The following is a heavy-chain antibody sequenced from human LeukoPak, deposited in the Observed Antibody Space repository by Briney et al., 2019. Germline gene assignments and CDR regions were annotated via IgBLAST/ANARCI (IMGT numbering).Heavy chain of an antibody. CDR2: IYYSGST. D-gene: IGHD6-13*01. V-gene: IGHV4-31*03. J-gene: IGHJ4*02. Sequence: SETLSLTCTVSGGPISSGGYYWSWIRQHPGKGLEWIGYIYYSGSTYYNPSLKGRVTISVDTSKNQFSLKLSSVTAADTAVYYCASSTQQLVSPVDYWGQGTLVTVSS. CDR1: GGPISSGGYY. CDR3: ASSTQQLVSPVDY.